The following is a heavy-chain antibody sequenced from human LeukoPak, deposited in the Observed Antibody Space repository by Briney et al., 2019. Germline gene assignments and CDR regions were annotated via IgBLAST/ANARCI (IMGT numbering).Heavy chain of an antibody. J-gene: IGHJ4*02. Sequence: SGGSLRLSCAASGFTFDDYGMSWVRQAPGKGLEWVSGINWNGGSTGYADSVKGRFTISRDNSKNTLYLQMNSLRAEDTAVYYCAKDQRLADYFDYWGQGTLVTVSS. CDR1: GFTFDDYG. V-gene: IGHV3-20*04. CDR3: AKDQRLADYFDY. CDR2: INWNGGST. D-gene: IGHD3-22*01.